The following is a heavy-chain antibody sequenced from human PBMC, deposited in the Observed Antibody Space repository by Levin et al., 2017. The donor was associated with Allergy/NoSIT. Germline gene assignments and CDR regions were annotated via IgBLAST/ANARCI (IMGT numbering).Heavy chain of an antibody. CDR1: GFTFGDYA. J-gene: IGHJ4*02. V-gene: IGHV3-49*04. Sequence: QPSETLTLTCTGSGFTFGDYAMSWVRQAPGKGLEWVGFIRNKAHGGTTEYAASVKGRLTISRDDSKSIAYLQMNSLKTEDTAVYFCARGGPPNYDYNWGSYRDGYFDYWGQGTLVTVSS. CDR2: IRNKAHGGTT. D-gene: IGHD3-16*02. CDR3: ARGGPPNYDYNWGSYRDGYFDY.